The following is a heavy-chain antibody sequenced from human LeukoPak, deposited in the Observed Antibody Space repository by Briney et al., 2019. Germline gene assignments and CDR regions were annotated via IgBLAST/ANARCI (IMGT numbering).Heavy chain of an antibody. CDR3: ARDLPVSQYQLRNNPESFDY. CDR2: ISSSGSTI. J-gene: IGHJ4*02. Sequence: GGSLRLSCAASGFTFSDYYMSWIRQAPGKGLEWVSYISSSGSTIYYADSVKGRFTISRDNAKNSLYLQMNSLRAEDTAVYYCARDLPVSQYQLRNNPESFDYWGQGTLVTVSS. D-gene: IGHD2-2*01. V-gene: IGHV3-11*01. CDR1: GFTFSDYY.